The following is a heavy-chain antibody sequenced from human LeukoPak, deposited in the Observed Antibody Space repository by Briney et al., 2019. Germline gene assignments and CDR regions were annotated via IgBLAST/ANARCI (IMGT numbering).Heavy chain of an antibody. V-gene: IGHV1-69*13. CDR1: GGTFSSYA. D-gene: IGHD3-22*01. J-gene: IGHJ4*02. CDR2: IIPIFGTA. CDR3: ARGPPGGFYDSSGWYFDY. Sequence: GASVKVSCKASGGTFSSYAISWVRQAPGQGLEWMGGIIPIFGTANYAQKFQGRVTITADESTSTAYMELSSLRSEDTAVYYCARGPPGGFYDSSGWYFDYWGQGTLVTVSS.